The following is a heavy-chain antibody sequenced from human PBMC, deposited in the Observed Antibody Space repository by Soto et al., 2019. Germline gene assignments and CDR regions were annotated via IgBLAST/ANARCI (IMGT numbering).Heavy chain of an antibody. D-gene: IGHD3-16*02. CDR1: GFTFYS. J-gene: IGHJ6*02. V-gene: IGHV3-30-3*01. Sequence: GSLRLSCAASGFTFYSIHWVRQAPGKGLQWVAVISNDGSNKYYTDSVKGRFTISRDNAKNSLYLQMNSLRAEDTAVYYCAREKSRNIFSLGVYYYGMDVWGQGTTVTVSS. CDR3: AREKSRNIFSLGVYYYGMDV. CDR2: ISNDGSNK.